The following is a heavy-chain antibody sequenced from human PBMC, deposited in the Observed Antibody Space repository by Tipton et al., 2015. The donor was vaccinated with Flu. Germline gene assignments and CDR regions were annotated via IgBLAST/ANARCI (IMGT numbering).Heavy chain of an antibody. CDR3: ARVPRGDGFIGYYYGLDV. J-gene: IGHJ6*02. D-gene: IGHD3-16*01. Sequence: TLSLTCTVSGDSFMTYYWAWIRQSPGKPPEWLAYIHYDGSATYSPSLKGRLTMSLDTSKNQFSLSLNSVSAADTAVYYCARVPRGDGFIGYYYGLDVWGQGTTVTVSS. V-gene: IGHV4-59*01. CDR1: GDSFMTYY. CDR2: IHYDGSA.